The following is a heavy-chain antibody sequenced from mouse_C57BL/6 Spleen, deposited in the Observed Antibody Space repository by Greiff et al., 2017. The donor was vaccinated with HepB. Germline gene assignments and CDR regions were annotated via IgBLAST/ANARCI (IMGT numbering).Heavy chain of an antibody. CDR3: ARRIYYGSSYWYFDV. Sequence: VKLQESGPGLAKPSQTLSLTCSVTGYSITSDYWNWIRKFPGNKLEYMGYISYSGSTYYNPSLKSRISITRDTSKNQYYLQLNSVTTEDTATYYCARRIYYGSSYWYFDVWGTGTTVTVSS. CDR1: GYSITSDY. V-gene: IGHV3-8*01. J-gene: IGHJ1*03. CDR2: ISYSGST. D-gene: IGHD1-1*01.